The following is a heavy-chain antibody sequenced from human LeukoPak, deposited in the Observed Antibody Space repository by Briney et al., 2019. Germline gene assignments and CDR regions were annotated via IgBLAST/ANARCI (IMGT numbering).Heavy chain of an antibody. CDR1: GGSISSGDYY. CDR2: IYYSGST. D-gene: IGHD3-22*01. V-gene: IGHV4-30-4*01. CDR3: AREYYYDSSGYHHDAFDI. Sequence: SETLSLTCTVSGGSISSGDYYWSWISQPPGKGLEWIGYIYYSGSTYYNPSLKSRVTISVDTSKNQFSLKLSSVTAADTAVYYCAREYYYDSSGYHHDAFDIWGQGTMVTVSS. J-gene: IGHJ3*02.